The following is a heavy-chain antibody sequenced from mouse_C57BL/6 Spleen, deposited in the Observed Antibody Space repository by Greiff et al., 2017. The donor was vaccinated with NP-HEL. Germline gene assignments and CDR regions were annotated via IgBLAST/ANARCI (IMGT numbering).Heavy chain of an antibody. Sequence: VQLQQPGAELVKPGASVKLSCKASGYTFTSYWMDWVKQRPGRGLEWIGRIVPNSGGTKYNEKFKSKATLTVDTPSSTAYMQLSSLTSEDSAVYYCARAPVDYYAMDYWGQGTSVTVSS. CDR3: ARAPVDYYAMDY. CDR1: GYTFTSYW. CDR2: IVPNSGGT. V-gene: IGHV1-72*01. J-gene: IGHJ4*01.